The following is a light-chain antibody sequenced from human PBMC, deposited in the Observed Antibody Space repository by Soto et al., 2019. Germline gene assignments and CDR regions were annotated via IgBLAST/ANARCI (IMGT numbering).Light chain of an antibody. J-gene: IGKJ5*01. CDR1: QSVSSN. V-gene: IGKV3-15*01. Sequence: EIVMTQCPATLSVSPGERATLSCRASQSVSSNLAWYQQKPGQAPRLLIYGASTRATGIPARFSGSGSGTEFTLTISSLQSEDFAVYYCQQYNNWPPLTFGQGTRLEIK. CDR3: QQYNNWPPLT. CDR2: GAS.